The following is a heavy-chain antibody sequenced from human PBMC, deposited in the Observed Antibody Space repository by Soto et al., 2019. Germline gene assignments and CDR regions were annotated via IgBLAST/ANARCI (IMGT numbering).Heavy chain of an antibody. V-gene: IGHV1-18*01. CDR1: GYRSNTYG. D-gene: IGHD3-3*01. J-gene: IGHJ6*02. CDR2: ISSYNVDT. CDR3: ARGHGEIIGAMDV. Sequence: ASVKVSCKASGYRSNTYGISWVRQAPGQGLERMGRISSYNVDTNYAEKFEDRLTTTTDTSTNTAYMELKSLRSDDTAVYFCARGHGEIIGAMDVWGQGTSVTVSS.